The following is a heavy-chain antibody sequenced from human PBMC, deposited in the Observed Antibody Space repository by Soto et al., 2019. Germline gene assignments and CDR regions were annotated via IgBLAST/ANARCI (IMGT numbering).Heavy chain of an antibody. J-gene: IGHJ4*02. CDR1: GGSINTFY. CDR2: IFSSGST. V-gene: IGHV4-4*07. Sequence: SETLSLTCTVSGGSINTFYWSWVRQPAGKGLEWIGRIFSSGSTSFNPSLESRVAMSVDTSKNHFPLNLSSVTAADMAVYYCAREGSYSAYNFAHGIQLWSFDFWGQGALVTVSS. D-gene: IGHD5-12*01. CDR3: AREGSYSAYNFAHGIQLWSFDF.